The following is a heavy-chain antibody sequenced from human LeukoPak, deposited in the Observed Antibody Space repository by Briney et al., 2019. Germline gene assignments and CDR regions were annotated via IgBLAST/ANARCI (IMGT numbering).Heavy chain of an antibody. CDR1: GFTFSGSW. CDR3: ARAILLWFGEGSSTAYFDY. Sequence: GGSLRLSCAASGFTFSGSWMSRVPQAPAKGLEWVANIKQDGSEKYYVDSVKGRFTISRDNAKNSLYLQMNSLRAEETAVYYCARAILLWFGEGSSTAYFDYWGQGTLVTVSS. J-gene: IGHJ4*02. V-gene: IGHV3-7*01. D-gene: IGHD3-10*01. CDR2: IKQDGSEK.